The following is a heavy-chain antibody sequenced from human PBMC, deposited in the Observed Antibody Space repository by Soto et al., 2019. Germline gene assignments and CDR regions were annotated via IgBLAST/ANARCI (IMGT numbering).Heavy chain of an antibody. V-gene: IGHV4-34*01. J-gene: IGHJ3*02. Sequence: QVQLQQWGAGLLKPSETLSLTCAVYGGSFSGYYWSWIRQPPGKGLEWIGEINHSGSTNYNPSLKSRVTISVDTSKNQFSLKLSSVTAADTAVYYCARGLAAADPEIDAFDIWGQGTMVTVSS. D-gene: IGHD6-13*01. CDR1: GGSFSGYY. CDR3: ARGLAAADPEIDAFDI. CDR2: INHSGST.